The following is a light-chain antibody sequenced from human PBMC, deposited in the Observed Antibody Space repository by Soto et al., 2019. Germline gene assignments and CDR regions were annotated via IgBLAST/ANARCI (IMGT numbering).Light chain of an antibody. Sequence: DIQMTQSPSSLSASVGDRVTITCQASQAISNYLNWYQQKPGKAPKLLIYDASNLETGVPSRFSGSGSGTDFTFTISSLQPEDIATYYCPQYDNLPPYPFGQGTKPEIK. V-gene: IGKV1-33*01. CDR3: PQYDNLPPYP. CDR2: DAS. CDR1: QAISNY. J-gene: IGKJ2*01.